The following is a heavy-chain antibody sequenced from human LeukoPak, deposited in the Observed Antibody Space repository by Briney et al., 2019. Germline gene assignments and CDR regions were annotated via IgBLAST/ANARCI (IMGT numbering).Heavy chain of an antibody. D-gene: IGHD3-22*01. CDR1: GDSISSGDCY. J-gene: IGHJ4*02. CDR3: ARDISGHSSGYWAHGRRMGIFDY. Sequence: PSETLSLTCTVSGDSISSGDCYWSWIRQPAGKGLEWIGRISSSGSTNYNPSLKSRVTISVDTSKNQFSLKLSSVTAADTAVYFCARDISGHSSGYWAHGRRMGIFDYWGQGTLVTVSS. CDR2: ISSSGST. V-gene: IGHV4-61*02.